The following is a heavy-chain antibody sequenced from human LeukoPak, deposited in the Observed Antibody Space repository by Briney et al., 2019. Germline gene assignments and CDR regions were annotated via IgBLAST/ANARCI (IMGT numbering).Heavy chain of an antibody. J-gene: IGHJ4*03. D-gene: IGHD5-18*01. CDR1: GFTFSSYG. V-gene: IGHV3-33*01. Sequence: GSLRLSCAASGFTFSSYGMHWVRQAPGKGLEWVAVIWYDGSNKYYADSVKGRFTISRDNSKNTLYLQMNSLRAEDTAVYYCAREHSYGYVYDYWGQGTTVTVSS. CDR3: AREHSYGYVYDY. CDR2: IWYDGSNK.